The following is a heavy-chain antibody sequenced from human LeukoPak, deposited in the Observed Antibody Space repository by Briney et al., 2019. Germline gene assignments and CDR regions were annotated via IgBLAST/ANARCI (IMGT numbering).Heavy chain of an antibody. CDR3: ASPMSGSPPPDDY. CDR1: GFTFSDYY. CDR2: ISSSGSTI. Sequence: PGGSLRLSCAASGFTFSDYYMSWIRQAPGKGLEWVSYISSSGSTIYYADSVKGRFTISRDNAKNSLYLQMNSLRAEDTAVYYCASPMSGSPPPDDYWGQGTLVTVSS. J-gene: IGHJ4*02. V-gene: IGHV3-11*01. D-gene: IGHD1-26*01.